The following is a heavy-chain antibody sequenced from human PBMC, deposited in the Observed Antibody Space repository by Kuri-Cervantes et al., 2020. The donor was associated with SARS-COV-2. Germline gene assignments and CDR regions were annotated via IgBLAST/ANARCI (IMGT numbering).Heavy chain of an antibody. D-gene: IGHD1-26*01. V-gene: IGHV4-34*01. CDR2: INHSGST. CDR3: ARGIVGANDAFDI. CDR1: GGSFSGYY. J-gene: IGHJ3*02. Sequence: SETLSLTCAVYGGSFSGYYWSWIRQPPGKGLEWIGEINHSGSTNYNPSLKSRVTISVDTSKSQFSLKLSSVTAADTAVYYCARGIVGANDAFDIWGQGTMVTVSS.